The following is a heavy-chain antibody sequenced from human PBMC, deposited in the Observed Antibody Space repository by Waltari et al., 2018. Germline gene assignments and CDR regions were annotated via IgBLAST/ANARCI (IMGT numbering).Heavy chain of an antibody. Sequence: QVQLQQWGPGLLKPSETLSLTCAVYGGSFSSYYWSWIRQPPGKGLEWIGEINHSGSTNYNPALKSRVTISVDTSKNQLSLKLTSVTAADTAVYYCARGPLSKQWLATYYYYYGMDVWGQGTTVTVSS. CDR2: INHSGST. D-gene: IGHD6-19*01. CDR3: ARGPLSKQWLATYYYYYGMDV. J-gene: IGHJ6*02. CDR1: GGSFSSYY. V-gene: IGHV4-34*01.